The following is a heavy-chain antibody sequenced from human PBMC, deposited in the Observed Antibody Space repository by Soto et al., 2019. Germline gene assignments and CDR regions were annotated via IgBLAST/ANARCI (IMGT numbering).Heavy chain of an antibody. J-gene: IGHJ4*02. V-gene: IGHV3-30-3*01. D-gene: IGHD2-2*01. CDR2: ISYDGSNK. Sequence: GGSLRLSCAASGFTFISYAMHWVRQAPGKGLEWVAVISYDGSNKYYADSVKGRFTISRDNSKNMLYLQMNSLRAEDTAVYYCARGPSSLTRFDYWGQGTLVTVSS. CDR1: GFTFISYA. CDR3: ARGPSSLTRFDY.